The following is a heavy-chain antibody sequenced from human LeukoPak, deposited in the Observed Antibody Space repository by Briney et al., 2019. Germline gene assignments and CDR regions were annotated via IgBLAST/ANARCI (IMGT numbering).Heavy chain of an antibody. D-gene: IGHD3-3*01. CDR2: IYYSGST. CDR1: GGSISSSSYY. Sequence: PSETLSLTCTVPGGSISSSSYYWGWIRQPPGKGLEWIGSIYYSGSTYYNPSLKSRVTISVDTSKNQFSLKLSSVTAADTAVYYCARDTIPSWFDPWGQGTLVTVSS. J-gene: IGHJ5*02. CDR3: ARDTIPSWFDP. V-gene: IGHV4-39*02.